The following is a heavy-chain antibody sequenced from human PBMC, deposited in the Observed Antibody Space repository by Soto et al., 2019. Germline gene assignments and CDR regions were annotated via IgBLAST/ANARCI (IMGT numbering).Heavy chain of an antibody. V-gene: IGHV4-4*02. CDR1: GGSISSGYW. D-gene: IGHD3-22*01. CDR2: IYHSGST. J-gene: IGHJ5*02. CDR3: ARVGPWVPYYYDSSPYTFENWFDP. Sequence: SETLSLTCAVSGGSISSGYWWSWVRQPPGKGLEWIGEIYHSGSTNYNPSLKSRVTISLDKSKNQFSLNLSSVTAADTAVYYCARVGPWVPYYYDSSPYTFENWFDPWGQGTLVTVSS.